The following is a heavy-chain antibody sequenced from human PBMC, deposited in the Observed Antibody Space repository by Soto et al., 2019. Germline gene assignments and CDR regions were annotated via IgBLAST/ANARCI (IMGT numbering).Heavy chain of an antibody. J-gene: IGHJ2*01. Sequence: EVQLLESGGGLVQPGGSLRLSCVGSGFTFINYAMNWVRQTPGKGLEWVSGISGGGDRTFDADSVKGRFTTSRDNSKNTVNLQMNSLRADDTAVYYCARKVLGSTSRPDWWYFDLWGRGTLVTVSS. CDR2: ISGGGDRT. D-gene: IGHD2-2*01. CDR3: ARKVLGSTSRPDWWYFDL. V-gene: IGHV3-23*01. CDR1: GFTFINYA.